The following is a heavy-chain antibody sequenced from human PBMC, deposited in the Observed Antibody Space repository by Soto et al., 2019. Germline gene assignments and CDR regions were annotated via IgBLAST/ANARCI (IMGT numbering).Heavy chain of an antibody. V-gene: IGHV4-31*03. CDR1: GGSISSGGYY. J-gene: IGHJ5*02. D-gene: IGHD3-22*01. Sequence: LSLTCTVSGGSISSGGYYWSWIRQHPGRGLEWIGYIYYSGSTYYNPSLQSRVTMSVDRSRNQFSLKLNSVTAADTAVYYCARGNAIVDLYNWFDPWGQGTLVTVSS. CDR3: ARGNAIVDLYNWFDP. CDR2: IYYSGST.